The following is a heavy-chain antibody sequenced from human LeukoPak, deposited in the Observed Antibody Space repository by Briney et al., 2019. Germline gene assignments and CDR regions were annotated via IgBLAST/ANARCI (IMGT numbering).Heavy chain of an antibody. V-gene: IGHV3-49*03. D-gene: IGHD3-16*02. CDR2: IRSKAYGGTT. Sequence: GGSLRLSCTASGFTFGDYAMSWFRQAPGKGLEWVGFIRSKAYGGTTEYAASVKGRFTISRDDSKSIAYLQMNSLKTEDTAVYYCTRDRGDYVWGSYRYPYFDYWGQGTLVTVSS. J-gene: IGHJ4*02. CDR1: GFTFGDYA. CDR3: TRDRGDYVWGSYRYPYFDY.